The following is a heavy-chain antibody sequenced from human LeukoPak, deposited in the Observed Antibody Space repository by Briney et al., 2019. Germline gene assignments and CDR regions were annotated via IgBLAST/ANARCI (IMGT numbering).Heavy chain of an antibody. CDR1: GHTFTSYG. D-gene: IGHD2-2*01. V-gene: IGHV1-18*01. Sequence: ASVKVSCKASGHTFTSYGISWVRQAPGQGLEWMGWISAYNGNTNYAQKLQGRVTMTTGTSTSTAYMELRSLRSDDTAVYYCARDYCSSTSCSLPPRSPGDDYWGQGTLVTVSS. CDR2: ISAYNGNT. J-gene: IGHJ4*02. CDR3: ARDYCSSTSCSLPPRSPGDDY.